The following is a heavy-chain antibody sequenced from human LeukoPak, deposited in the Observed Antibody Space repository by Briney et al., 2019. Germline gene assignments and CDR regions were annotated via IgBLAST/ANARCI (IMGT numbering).Heavy chain of an antibody. CDR3: ARVIAVAGDVYDWFDP. CDR2: INHSGST. J-gene: IGHJ5*02. Sequence: SETLSLTCAVYGGSFSGYYWSWIRQPPGKGLEWIGEINHSGSTNYNPSLKSRVIISVDTSKNQFSLKLSSVTAADTAVYYCARVIAVAGDVYDWFDPWGQGTLVTVSS. CDR1: GGSFSGYY. V-gene: IGHV4-34*01. D-gene: IGHD6-19*01.